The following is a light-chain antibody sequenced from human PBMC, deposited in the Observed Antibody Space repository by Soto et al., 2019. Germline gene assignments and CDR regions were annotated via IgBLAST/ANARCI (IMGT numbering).Light chain of an antibody. J-gene: IGKJ2*01. Sequence: EIVLTQSPGTLSLSPGERATLSCRASQSVSSSYLGWYQQKPGQATRLLIYGASTRATDIPDRFSGSGSGTDCTLTISRLDPEDFAVYYCQQYGGSSLYTFGQGTKLEIK. CDR3: QQYGGSSLYT. V-gene: IGKV3-20*01. CDR1: QSVSSSY. CDR2: GAS.